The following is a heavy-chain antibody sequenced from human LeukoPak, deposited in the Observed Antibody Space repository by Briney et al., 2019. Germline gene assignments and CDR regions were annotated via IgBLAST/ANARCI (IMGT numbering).Heavy chain of an antibody. J-gene: IGHJ4*02. Sequence: SETLSLTCTVSNGSISSDTYFWSWIRQPAGKGLEWIGRMSSSGISTYSPSLKSRVTISIDTSRNQFSLKLSSVTAADTAVYYCARELYSGYDPYYFDYWGQGTLVTVSS. D-gene: IGHD5-12*01. V-gene: IGHV4-61*02. CDR1: NGSISSDTYF. CDR2: MSSSGIS. CDR3: ARELYSGYDPYYFDY.